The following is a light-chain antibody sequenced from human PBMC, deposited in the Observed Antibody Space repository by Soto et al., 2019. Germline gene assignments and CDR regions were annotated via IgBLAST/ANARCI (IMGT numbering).Light chain of an antibody. CDR3: CSYAGTYSDV. J-gene: IGLJ1*01. CDR2: DVS. V-gene: IGLV2-11*01. CDR1: SSDSDVNDYKF. Sequence: QSALTQPRSVSGSPGQSVTISCTGTSSDSDVNDYKFFSWYQQHPGKAPKLIIFDVSERPSGVPDRFSASKSGNTASLSISGLQAEYEADYYCCSYAGTYSDVFGSGTKVTVL.